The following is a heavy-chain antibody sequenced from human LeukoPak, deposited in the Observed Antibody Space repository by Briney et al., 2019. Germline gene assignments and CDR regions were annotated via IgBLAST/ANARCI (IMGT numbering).Heavy chain of an antibody. J-gene: IGHJ6*03. D-gene: IGHD3-3*01. CDR1: GGSISSGGYY. Sequence: SETLSLTCTVSGGSISSGGYYWSWIRQPPGKGLEWIGYIYYSGSTYYNPSLKSRVTISVDTSKNQFSLKLSSVTAADTAVYYCARQNYDFWSGYSGDYYYYMDVWGKGTTVTVSS. CDR2: IYYSGST. CDR3: ARQNYDFWSGYSGDYYYYMDV. V-gene: IGHV4-30-2*03.